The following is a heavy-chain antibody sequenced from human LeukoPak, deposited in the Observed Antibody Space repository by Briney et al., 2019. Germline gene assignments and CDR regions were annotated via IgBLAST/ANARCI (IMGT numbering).Heavy chain of an antibody. CDR1: GGSISIYY. J-gene: IGHJ4*02. V-gene: IGHV4-59*01. CDR3: ARVGSLTTFD. CDR2: IQYRGNA. D-gene: IGHD4-17*01. Sequence: PSETLSLTCTVSGGSISIYYWTWIRQPPGKGLEWIGYIQYRGNADYNPSLKSRVTLSLDTSNNQCSLRLTSVTAADTAMHYCARVGSLTTFDWGQGTLVTASS.